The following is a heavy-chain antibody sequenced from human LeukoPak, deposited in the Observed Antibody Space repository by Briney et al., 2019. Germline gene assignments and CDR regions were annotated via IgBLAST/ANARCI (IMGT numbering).Heavy chain of an antibody. CDR1: GYTFTGYY. CDR2: INPNSGGT. V-gene: IGHV1-2*02. Sequence: ASVTVSCKASGYTFTGYYMHWVRQAPGQGLEWMGWINPNSGGTNYAQKFQGRVTMTRDTSISTAYMELSRLRPDDTAVYYCARDSSAMASTGYYGMDVWGQGTTVTVSS. D-gene: IGHD5-18*01. CDR3: ARDSSAMASTGYYGMDV. J-gene: IGHJ6*02.